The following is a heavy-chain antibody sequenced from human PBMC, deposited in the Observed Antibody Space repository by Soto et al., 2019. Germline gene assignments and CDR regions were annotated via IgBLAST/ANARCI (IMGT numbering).Heavy chain of an antibody. CDR3: ARHAYCSSTSCPVRFHYYGMDV. Sequence: PGESLKISCKGSGYSFTSYWISWVRQMPGKGLEWMGRIDPSDSYTNYSPSFQGHVTISADKSISTAYLQWSSLKASDTAMYYCARHAYCSSTSCPVRFHYYGMDVWGQGTTVTVCS. CDR2: IDPSDSYT. V-gene: IGHV5-10-1*01. J-gene: IGHJ6*02. CDR1: GYSFTSYW. D-gene: IGHD2-2*01.